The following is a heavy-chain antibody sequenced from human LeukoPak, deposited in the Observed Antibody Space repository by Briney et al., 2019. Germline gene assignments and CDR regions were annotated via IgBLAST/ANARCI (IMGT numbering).Heavy chain of an antibody. CDR1: KFNISYNY. Sequence: GGSLRLSCAASKFNISYNYMSWVRQAPGKGLEWVSLIYSGGKIYYTDSVKGRFTISRDNSKNTLYLQMNSLRAEDTAVYYCARRSMVRGVGFDYWGQGTLVTVSS. D-gene: IGHD3-10*01. CDR2: IYSGGKI. J-gene: IGHJ4*02. V-gene: IGHV3-66*01. CDR3: ARRSMVRGVGFDY.